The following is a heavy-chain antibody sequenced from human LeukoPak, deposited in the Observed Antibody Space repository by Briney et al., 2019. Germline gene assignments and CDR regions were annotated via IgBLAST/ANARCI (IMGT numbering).Heavy chain of an antibody. CDR1: SGSIGSSNYY. V-gene: IGHV4-39*01. J-gene: IGHJ4*02. CDR3: ARQVNSMAGTQFDV. D-gene: IGHD6-19*01. Sequence: SETLSLTCTVSSGSIGSSNYYWGWIRKPPGKGLEWIGSIYYSGIAYYNPTLKSRVTISVYASKSHFSLRLSSVTAADTAVYYCARQVNSMAGTQFDVWGLGTLVPVSS. CDR2: IYYSGIA.